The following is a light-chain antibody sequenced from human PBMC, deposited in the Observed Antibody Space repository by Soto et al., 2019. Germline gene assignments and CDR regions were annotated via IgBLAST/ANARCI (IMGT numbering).Light chain of an antibody. CDR2: DAS. Sequence: EIVLTQSPGTLSLSPGERATLSCRASQSVSSNLAWYQQKPGQAPRLLIYDASNRATGVPARFSGGGSGTEFTLTISSLQSEDFAVYYCQQYNNWPPITFGQGTRLEI. J-gene: IGKJ5*01. V-gene: IGKV3D-15*01. CDR3: QQYNNWPPIT. CDR1: QSVSSN.